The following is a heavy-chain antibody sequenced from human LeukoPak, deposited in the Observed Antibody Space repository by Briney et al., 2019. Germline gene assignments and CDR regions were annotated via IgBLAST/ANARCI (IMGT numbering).Heavy chain of an antibody. V-gene: IGHV4-59*12. CDR2: IYYSGST. Sequence: PSETLSLTCTVSGGSISSYYWSWIRQPPGKGLEWIGYIYYSGSTNYNPSLKSRVTISVDTSKNQFSLKLSSVTAADTAVYYCARRERGAVMKLNKRPGSNWFDPWGQGTLVTVSS. CDR3: ARRERGAVMKLNKRPGSNWFDP. J-gene: IGHJ5*02. CDR1: GGSISSYY. D-gene: IGHD2-15*01.